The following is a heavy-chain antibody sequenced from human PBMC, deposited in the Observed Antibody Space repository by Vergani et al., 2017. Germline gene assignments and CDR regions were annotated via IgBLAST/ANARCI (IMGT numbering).Heavy chain of an antibody. CDR2: ISPGASTV. Sequence: QLLESGGGLIQPGGSLRLSCAASGFKFSDHYMSWIRQAPGKGLEWVSHISPGASTVSYTDSVTGRFTVSRDNDNNSLTLDMTTLGVEDTAVYYCAKNPGISTTRHYYAMDVWGQGTTVTVSS. D-gene: IGHD1-1*01. CDR1: GFKFSDHY. CDR3: AKNPGISTTRHYYAMDV. J-gene: IGHJ6*02. V-gene: IGHV3-11*04.